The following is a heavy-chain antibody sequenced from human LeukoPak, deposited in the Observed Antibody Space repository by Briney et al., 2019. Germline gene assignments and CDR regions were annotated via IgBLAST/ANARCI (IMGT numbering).Heavy chain of an antibody. D-gene: IGHD3-3*01. CDR3: NYDFWSGNDY. V-gene: IGHV3-53*01. Sequence: PGGSLRLSCAASGFTVSSNYLSWVRQAPGKGLEWVSVIYSGGSTYYADSVKGRFTISRDNSKNTLYLQMNSLRAEDTAVYYCNYDFWSGNDYWGQGTLVTVSS. CDR2: IYSGGST. J-gene: IGHJ4*02. CDR1: GFTVSSNY.